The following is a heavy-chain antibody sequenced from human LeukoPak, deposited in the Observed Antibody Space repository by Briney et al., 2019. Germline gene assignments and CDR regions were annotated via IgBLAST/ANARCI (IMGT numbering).Heavy chain of an antibody. V-gene: IGHV4-39*01. Sequence: SETLSLTCTVSGGSISSSSYYWGWIRQPPVKGLEWIGSIYYSGSTYYNPSLKSRVTISVDTSKKQFSLKLSSVTAADTAVYYCARHRTIYYDNGGYWVWGQGTLVTVSS. D-gene: IGHD3-22*01. J-gene: IGHJ4*02. CDR2: IYYSGST. CDR1: GGSISSSSYY. CDR3: ARHRTIYYDNGGYWV.